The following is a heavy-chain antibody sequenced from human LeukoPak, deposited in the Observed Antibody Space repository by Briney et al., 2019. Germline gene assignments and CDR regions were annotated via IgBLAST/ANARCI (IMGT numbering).Heavy chain of an antibody. CDR3: ARARIATAGTGAYDI. CDR1: GFTFVTYT. Sequence: GGSLRLSCAASGFTFVTYTMNWVRQAPGRGVEWVAAITSGSVYIYYADSVKGRFTISRDDATHSLYLQIDSLRAEDTAVYYCARARIATAGTGAYDIWGQGTMVTVSS. V-gene: IGHV3-21*01. CDR2: ITSGSVYI. D-gene: IGHD6-13*01. J-gene: IGHJ3*02.